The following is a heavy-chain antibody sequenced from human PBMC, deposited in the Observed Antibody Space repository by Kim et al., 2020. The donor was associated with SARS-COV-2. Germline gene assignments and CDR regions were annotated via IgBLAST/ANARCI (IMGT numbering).Heavy chain of an antibody. Sequence: GGSLRLSCVASGFTFITYAMNWVRQAPGKGLEWVSGVGGGGNTRYADSVKGRFTISRDNSKNTLYLQMDSLTAEDTAVYYCARGGSSGWFRFDYWGQGILATVSS. CDR3: ARGGSSGWFRFDY. CDR1: GFTFITYA. V-gene: IGHV3-23*01. CDR2: VGGGGNT. J-gene: IGHJ4*02. D-gene: IGHD6-19*01.